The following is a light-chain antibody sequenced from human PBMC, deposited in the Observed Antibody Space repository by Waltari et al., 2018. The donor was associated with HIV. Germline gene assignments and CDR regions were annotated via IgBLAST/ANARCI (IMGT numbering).Light chain of an antibody. J-gene: IGKJ4*01. V-gene: IGKV3-15*01. CDR3: QQYNNWPFT. Sequence: EIVMPQSPATLSVSPGERATLSCRASQSVSSNLAWYQPKPGQAPRLLIYGASTRATGIPARFSGSGSGTEFTLTISSLQSEDFAVYYCQQYNNWPFTFGGGTKVEIK. CDR1: QSVSSN. CDR2: GAS.